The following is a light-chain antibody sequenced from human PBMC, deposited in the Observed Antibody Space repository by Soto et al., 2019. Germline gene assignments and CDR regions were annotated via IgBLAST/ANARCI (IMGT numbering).Light chain of an antibody. CDR2: AAS. V-gene: IGKV1-39*01. J-gene: IGKJ5*01. CDR1: QSITNS. CDR3: QQSYSSVT. Sequence: DIQMTQSPSTLPASVGDRVTITCRASQSITNSLNWYQHKPGKAPHLLIYAASSLQSGVPSRFSGSGSGTDFSLTISSLQPEDFATYYCQQSYSSVTFGQGTRLEIK.